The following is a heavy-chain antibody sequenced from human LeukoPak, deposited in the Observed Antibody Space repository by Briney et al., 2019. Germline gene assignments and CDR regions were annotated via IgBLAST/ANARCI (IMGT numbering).Heavy chain of an antibody. Sequence: PGGSLRLSCTASKFTFSNYYMRWVRQAPGKGLEWVAVVRSDGGTKYYADSVKGRFTISRDNSKNSMYLQMNRLRAEDTAVYSCAKEYDSGGYGANFDYRGQGALVTVSS. J-gene: IGHJ4*02. V-gene: IGHV3-30*18. CDR3: AKEYDSGGYGANFDY. CDR2: VRSDGGTK. D-gene: IGHD3-10*01. CDR1: KFTFSNYY.